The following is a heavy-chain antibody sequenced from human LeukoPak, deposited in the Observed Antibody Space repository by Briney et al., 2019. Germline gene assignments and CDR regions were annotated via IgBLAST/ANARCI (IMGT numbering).Heavy chain of an antibody. Sequence: GGSLRLSCAASGFTFSSYWMSWVRQAPGKGLEWVANIKQDGSEKYYVDSVKGRFTISRDNAKNSLYLQMNSLRAEDTAVYYCARHHGNFWSGYYIYWGQGILVAVSS. CDR1: GFTFSSYW. CDR2: IKQDGSEK. D-gene: IGHD3-3*01. CDR3: ARHHGNFWSGYYIY. V-gene: IGHV3-7*03. J-gene: IGHJ4*02.